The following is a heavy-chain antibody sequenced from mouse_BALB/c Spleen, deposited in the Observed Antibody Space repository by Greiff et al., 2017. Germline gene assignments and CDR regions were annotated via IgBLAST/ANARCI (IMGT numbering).Heavy chain of an antibody. D-gene: IGHD2-1*01. Sequence: DVMLVESGGGLVKPGGSLKLSCAASGFTFSSYAMSWVRQTPEKRLEWVATISSGGSYTYYPDSVKGRFTISRDNAKNTLYLQMSSLRSEDTAMYYCARPGNSYYFDYWGQGTTRTVSS. CDR3: ARPGNSYYFDY. CDR2: ISSGGSYT. CDR1: GFTFSSYA. J-gene: IGHJ2*01. V-gene: IGHV5-9-1*01.